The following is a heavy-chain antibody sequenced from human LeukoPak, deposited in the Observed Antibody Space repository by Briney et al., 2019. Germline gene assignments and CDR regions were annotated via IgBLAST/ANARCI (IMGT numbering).Heavy chain of an antibody. V-gene: IGHV4-4*07. Sequence: SETLSLTCTVSGGSISSYYWSWIRQPAGKGLEWIGRTYTSGSTNYNPSLKSRVTMSVDTSKNQFSLKLSSVTAADTAVYYCASSVFGVVMNYYYMDVWGKGTTVTVSS. CDR3: ASSVFGVVMNYYYMDV. CDR1: GGSISSYY. D-gene: IGHD3-3*01. CDR2: TYTSGST. J-gene: IGHJ6*03.